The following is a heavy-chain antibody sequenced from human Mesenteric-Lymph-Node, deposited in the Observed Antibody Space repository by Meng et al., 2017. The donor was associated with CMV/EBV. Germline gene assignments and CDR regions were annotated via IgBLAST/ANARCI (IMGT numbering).Heavy chain of an antibody. Sequence: TCSGYGVTISGIYWGRHRQPPGKGLEWIVEINHSGSTNYNPSLKSRVTISVDTSKNQFSLKLSSVTAADTAVYYCARGKGWFGEIDYWGQGTLVTVSS. CDR1: GVTISGIY. V-gene: IGHV4-34*01. J-gene: IGHJ4*02. CDR2: INHSGST. CDR3: ARGKGWFGEIDY. D-gene: IGHD3-10*01.